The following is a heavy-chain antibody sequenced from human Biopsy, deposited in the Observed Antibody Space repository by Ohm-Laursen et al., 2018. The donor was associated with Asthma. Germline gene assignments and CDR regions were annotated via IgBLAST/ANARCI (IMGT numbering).Heavy chain of an antibody. CDR1: VFAVSRDY. CDR3: ARGDSSNWSHCYFDY. Sequence: SLSLFRAASVFAVSRDYMFWVRQSPGKGLEWVSVIYSGGSSHTADSVRGRFTISRDYSKNTLCLQMHILRAEDTAVYYCARGDSSNWSHCYFDYWGQGTLVTVSS. D-gene: IGHD3-22*01. J-gene: IGHJ4*02. V-gene: IGHV3-53*01. CDR2: IYSGGSS.